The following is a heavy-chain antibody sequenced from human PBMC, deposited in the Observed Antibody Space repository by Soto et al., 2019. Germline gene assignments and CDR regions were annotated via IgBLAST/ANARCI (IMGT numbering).Heavy chain of an antibody. Sequence: RGSVRVSCAASGFTFSSYGMYWVRQAPGKGLEWLTAISYDGRNTFYGDAVKGRFTISRDNAKNTVYLQMNSLRLEDMGVYYCTTDPGMDVWGQVTAVTVTS. J-gene: IGHJ6*02. CDR3: TTDPGMDV. V-gene: IGHV3-30*03. CDR1: GFTFSSYG. CDR2: ISYDGRNT.